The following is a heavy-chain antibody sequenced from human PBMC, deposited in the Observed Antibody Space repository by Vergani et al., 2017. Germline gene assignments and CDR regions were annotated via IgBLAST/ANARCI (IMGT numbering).Heavy chain of an antibody. D-gene: IGHD4-17*01. J-gene: IGHJ6*02. V-gene: IGHV1-69-2*01. CDR3: STPQTVTTGGMEV. CDR1: GYTFTDHY. Sequence: EVQLVQSGAEVKKHGATMKISCKVSGYTFTDHYMHWVKQAPGKGLEWMGLVDPKDGETIYAEKFKGRVTIAADKSTDTAHLVLSSLRSEDTAVYYCSTPQTVTTGGMEVWGQGTTVIVSS. CDR2: VDPKDGET.